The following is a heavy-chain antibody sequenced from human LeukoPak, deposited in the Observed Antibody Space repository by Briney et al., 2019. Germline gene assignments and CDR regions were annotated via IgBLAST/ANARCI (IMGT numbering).Heavy chain of an antibody. CDR2: ISDDVSNK. D-gene: IGHD3-22*01. CDR3: ARVIGGRYYDSSGSYFDY. Sequence: PGGSLRLSSAASGFTFSSYAMHWVRQAPRKGREWVAVISDDVSNKYYADSVKGRFTISRDNSKNTLYLKMNSLRAEYTALYYCARVIGGRYYDSSGSYFDYWGQGTLVTVSS. J-gene: IGHJ4*02. CDR1: GFTFSSYA. V-gene: IGHV3-30-3*01.